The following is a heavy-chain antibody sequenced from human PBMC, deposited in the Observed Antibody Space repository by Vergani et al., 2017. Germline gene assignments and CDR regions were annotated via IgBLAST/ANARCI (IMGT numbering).Heavy chain of an antibody. V-gene: IGHV3-13*01. CDR1: GFTFSSYA. D-gene: IGHD6-6*01. CDR2: ISGTAGDT. Sequence: EVQLLESGGGLVQPGGSLRLSCAASGFTFSSYAMSWVRQAPGKGLEWVSAISGTAGDTYYPGSVKGRFTISRENAKNSLYLQMNSLRAGDTAVYYCARARAARNFDYWGQGTLVTVSS. J-gene: IGHJ4*02. CDR3: ARARAARNFDY.